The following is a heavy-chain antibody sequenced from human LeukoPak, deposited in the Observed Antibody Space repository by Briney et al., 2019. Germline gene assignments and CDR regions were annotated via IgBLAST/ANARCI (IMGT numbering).Heavy chain of an antibody. V-gene: IGHV3-30*02. J-gene: IGHJ4*02. CDR1: GFTFSSYG. CDR3: ARDLTVGSYFDY. Sequence: HSGGSLRLSCAASGFTFSSYGMHWVRQAPGKGLEWVAFIRYDGSNKYYADSVKGRFTISRDNSKNTLYLQMNSLRAEDTAVYYCARDLTVGSYFDYWGQGTLVTVSS. D-gene: IGHD1-14*01. CDR2: IRYDGSNK.